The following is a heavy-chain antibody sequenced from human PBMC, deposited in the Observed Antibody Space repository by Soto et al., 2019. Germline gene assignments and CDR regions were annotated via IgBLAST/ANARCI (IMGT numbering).Heavy chain of an antibody. J-gene: IGHJ3*02. Sequence: SETLALTSAVYGGAFRGYYWSWIRQPPGKGLEWIGEINHSGSTNYNPSLKSRVTISVDTSKNQFSLKLSSVTAADTAVYYCARGCSSWYYYTKDAFDIWGQGTMVTVSS. CDR2: INHSGST. D-gene: IGHD6-13*01. CDR3: ARGCSSWYYYTKDAFDI. V-gene: IGHV4-34*01. CDR1: GGAFRGYY.